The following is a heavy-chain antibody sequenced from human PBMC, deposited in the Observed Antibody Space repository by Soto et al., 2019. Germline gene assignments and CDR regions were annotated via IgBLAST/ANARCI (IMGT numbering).Heavy chain of an antibody. Sequence: EVQLLESGGGLVQPGGSLRLSCAASGFTFSSYAMSWVRQAPGKGLEWVSAISGSGGSTYYADSVKGRFTISRDNTKKTLYLQMNSLRAEDTAVYYCAKVLRGGAMPGPDYWGQGPLVTVSS. V-gene: IGHV3-23*01. J-gene: IGHJ4*02. D-gene: IGHD3-16*01. CDR2: ISGSGGST. CDR3: AKVLRGGAMPGPDY. CDR1: GFTFSSYA.